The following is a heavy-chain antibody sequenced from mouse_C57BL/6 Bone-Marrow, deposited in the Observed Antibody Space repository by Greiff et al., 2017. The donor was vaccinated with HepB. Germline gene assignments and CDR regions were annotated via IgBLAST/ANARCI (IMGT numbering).Heavy chain of an antibody. D-gene: IGHD2-4*01. CDR2: IPPNSGST. V-gene: IGHV1-64*01. CDR3: TRRGIYDYALYY. J-gene: IGHJ2*01. CDR1: GYTFTSYW. Sequence: VQLQQPGAELVKPGASVKLSCKASGYTFTSYWMHWVKQRPGQGLEWIGMIPPNSGSTNYNEKFKSKATLTVDKSSSTAYMQLSSLTSEDSAVYYCTRRGIYDYALYYWGQGTTLTVSS.